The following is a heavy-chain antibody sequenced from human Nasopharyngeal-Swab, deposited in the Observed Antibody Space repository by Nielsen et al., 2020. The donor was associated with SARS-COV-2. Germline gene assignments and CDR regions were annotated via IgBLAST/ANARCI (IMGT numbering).Heavy chain of an antibody. CDR1: GFTFSSYW. CDR3: AREPQLGEEDWFDP. D-gene: IGHD7-27*01. Sequence: GGSLRLSCAASGFTFSSYWMHWVRQAPGKGLVWVSRINSDGGSTSYADSVKGRFTISRDNAKNTLYLQMNSLRAEDTAVYYCAREPQLGEEDWFDPWGQGTLVTVSS. CDR2: INSDGGST. J-gene: IGHJ5*02. V-gene: IGHV3-74*01.